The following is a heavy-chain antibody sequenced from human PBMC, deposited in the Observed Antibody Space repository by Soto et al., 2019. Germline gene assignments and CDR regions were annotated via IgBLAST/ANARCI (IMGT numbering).Heavy chain of an antibody. D-gene: IGHD3-22*01. V-gene: IGHV3-53*01. CDR3: ARGLGMGSGYYYVGLYYGMDV. CDR1: GFTVSSNY. J-gene: IGHJ6*02. Sequence: QLGWSPTTFSPASGFTVSSNYMSWVRQAPGKGLKWVSVIYSGGSTYYAHSVKGRLTISRDNSKNTRYLQMNSLRAEDTAVYYCARGLGMGSGYYYVGLYYGMDVWGQGTTVTVYS. CDR2: IYSGGST.